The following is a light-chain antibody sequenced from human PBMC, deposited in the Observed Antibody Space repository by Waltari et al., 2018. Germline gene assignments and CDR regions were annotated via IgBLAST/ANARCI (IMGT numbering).Light chain of an antibody. CDR1: ESVLYSSNNKNH. CDR2: WAS. V-gene: IGKV4-1*01. J-gene: IGKJ4*01. Sequence: DIVMTQSPESLAVSLGERATINCKSSESVLYSSNNKNHLAWYQQKPGQPPKLLIYWASTRKSGVPDRFSGNGSETDFTLTVSSLQAEDVAVYYCQQYYNTPLTFGGGTKVEIK. CDR3: QQYYNTPLT.